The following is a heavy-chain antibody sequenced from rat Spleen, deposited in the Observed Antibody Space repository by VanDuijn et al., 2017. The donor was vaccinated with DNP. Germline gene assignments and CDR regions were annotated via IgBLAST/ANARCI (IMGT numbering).Heavy chain of an antibody. CDR3: ARHVLPLRVWDY. J-gene: IGHJ2*01. Sequence: EVQLVESGGGLVQPGRSLKLSCAASGFTFSDYYMAWVRQAPTKGLEWVAYTNYDGGSPYNGDSVKGRFTISRDNAKSTLYLQMNSLRSEDMATYYCARHVLPLRVWDYWGQGVVVTVSS. CDR1: GFTFSDYY. D-gene: IGHD1-4*01. CDR2: TNYDGGSP. V-gene: IGHV5-22*01.